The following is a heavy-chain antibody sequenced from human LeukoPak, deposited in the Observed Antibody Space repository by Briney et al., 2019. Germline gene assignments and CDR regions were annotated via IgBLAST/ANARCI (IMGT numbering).Heavy chain of an antibody. CDR2: ISSDGGST. Sequence: GGSLRLSCSASGFTFSNYAMHWVRQAPGKGLEYVSAISSDGGSTYYADSVKGRFIISRDNSKNALYLHMSSLRAEDTAVYYCVKSASSYGANWFDPWGQGTLVTVSS. CDR1: GFTFSNYA. CDR3: VKSASSYGANWFDP. J-gene: IGHJ5*02. D-gene: IGHD4/OR15-4a*01. V-gene: IGHV3-64D*09.